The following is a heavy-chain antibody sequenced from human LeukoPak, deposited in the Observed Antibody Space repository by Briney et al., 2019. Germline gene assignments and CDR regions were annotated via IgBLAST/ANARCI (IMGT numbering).Heavy chain of an antibody. CDR3: ARTHRTLPYCSSNSCLNWFDP. D-gene: IGHD2-2*01. CDR2: IYYSANT. Sequence: PSETLSLTCTVSSGSISSSTYYWGWIRQPPGKGLEWIGSIYYSANTYYNPSLKSRVTISVDTSKNQFSLKLSSVTAADTAVYYCARTHRTLPYCSSNSCLNWFDPWGQGTLVTVSS. J-gene: IGHJ5*02. V-gene: IGHV4-39*07. CDR1: SGSISSSTYY.